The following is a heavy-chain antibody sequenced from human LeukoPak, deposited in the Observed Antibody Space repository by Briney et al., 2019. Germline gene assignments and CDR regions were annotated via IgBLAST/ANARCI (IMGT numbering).Heavy chain of an antibody. CDR2: IYYSGST. J-gene: IGHJ4*02. CDR3: ARGAAAAGNFDY. V-gene: IGHV4-31*02. D-gene: IGHD6-13*01. Sequence: GLEWIGYIYYSGSTYYNPSLKSRVTISVDTSKNQFSLKLSSVTAADTAVYYCARGAAAAGNFDYWGQGTLVTVSS.